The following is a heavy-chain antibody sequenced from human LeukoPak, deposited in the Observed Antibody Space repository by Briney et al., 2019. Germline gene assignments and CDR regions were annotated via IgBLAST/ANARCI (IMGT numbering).Heavy chain of an antibody. CDR1: GFTFSSYA. J-gene: IGHJ4*02. D-gene: IGHD5-24*01. V-gene: IGHV3-23*01. CDR2: ISGSGSRT. CDR3: AKDRIPRDGYNEIAS. Sequence: GGSLRLSCAASGFTFSSYAMSWVRQAPGKGLEWVSTISGSGSRTYYADSVKGRFTSSRDNSKNTLHLQMNSLRAEDTAVYYCAKDRIPRDGYNEIASWGQGTLVTVSS.